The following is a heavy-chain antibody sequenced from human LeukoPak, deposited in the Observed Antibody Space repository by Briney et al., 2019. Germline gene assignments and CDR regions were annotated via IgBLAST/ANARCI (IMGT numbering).Heavy chain of an antibody. J-gene: IGHJ4*02. CDR1: GYSFTRYW. CDR3: ARRARTSLIAVARSPPDY. Sequence: GESLKISCKGSGYSFTRYWIGWVRQMPGKGLEWMGIIYPGDSDTRYSPSFQGQVTISADKSISTAYLQWSSLKASDTAMYYCARRARTSLIAVARSPPDYWGQGTLVTVSS. D-gene: IGHD6-19*01. V-gene: IGHV5-51*01. CDR2: IYPGDSDT.